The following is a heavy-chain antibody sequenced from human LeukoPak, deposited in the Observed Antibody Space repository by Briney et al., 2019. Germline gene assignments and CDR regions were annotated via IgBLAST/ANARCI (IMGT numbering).Heavy chain of an antibody. CDR1: GGSIGSSSYY. V-gene: IGHV4-39*01. Sequence: PSETLSLTCTVSGGSIGSSSYYWGWIRQPPGKGLEWIGSIYYSGSTYYNPSLKSRVTISVDTSKNQFSLKLSSVTAADTAVYYCARLDHFGEPADYWGQGTLVTVSS. CDR2: IYYSGST. CDR3: ARLDHFGEPADY. J-gene: IGHJ4*02. D-gene: IGHD3-10*01.